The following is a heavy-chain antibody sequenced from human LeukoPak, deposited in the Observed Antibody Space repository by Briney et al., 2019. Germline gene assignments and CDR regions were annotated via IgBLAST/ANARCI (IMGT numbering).Heavy chain of an antibody. CDR3: ARDISSSSWYNWFDP. CDR1: GYTFTSYY. J-gene: IGHJ5*02. D-gene: IGHD6-13*01. CDR2: INPNSGGT. V-gene: IGHV1-2*02. Sequence: ASVKVSCKASGYTFTSYYMHWVRQAPGQGLEWMGWINPNSGGTNYAQKFQGRVTMTRDTSISTAYMELSRLRSDDTAVYYCARDISSSSWYNWFDPWGQGTLVTVSS.